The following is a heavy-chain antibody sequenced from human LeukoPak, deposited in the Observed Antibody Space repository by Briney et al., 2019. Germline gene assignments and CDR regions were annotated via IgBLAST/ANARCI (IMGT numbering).Heavy chain of an antibody. CDR3: ARLASPYGDYDDY. Sequence: SETLSLTCTVSGGSISSYYWSWIRQPPGKGLEWIGFIYYSGSTNYNPSLKSRVTISVDTSKNQFSLKLSSVTAADTAVYYCARLASPYGDYDDYWGQGTLDPVSS. J-gene: IGHJ4*02. CDR1: GGSISSYY. CDR2: IYYSGST. D-gene: IGHD4-17*01. V-gene: IGHV4-59*08.